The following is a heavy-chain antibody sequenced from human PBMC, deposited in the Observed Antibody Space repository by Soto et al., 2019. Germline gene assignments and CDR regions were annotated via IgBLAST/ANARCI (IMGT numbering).Heavy chain of an antibody. D-gene: IGHD5-18*01. J-gene: IGHJ4*02. CDR3: ARGSTAMVKSGFDY. V-gene: IGHV6-1*01. CDR1: GDSVSSNSAT. Sequence: PSQTLSLTCAISGDSVSSNSATWNWIRQSPSRGLEWLGRTYYRSKWYSDYAVSVKSRITINPDTSKNQFSLQLNSVTPADTAVYYCARGSTAMVKSGFDYWGQGTLVTVSS. CDR2: TYYRSKWYS.